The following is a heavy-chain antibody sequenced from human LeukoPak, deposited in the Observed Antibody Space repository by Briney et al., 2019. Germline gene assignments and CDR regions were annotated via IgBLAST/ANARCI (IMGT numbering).Heavy chain of an antibody. D-gene: IGHD2-21*01. V-gene: IGHV3-30*02. J-gene: IGHJ4*02. Sequence: PGGSLRLSCAASGFTFSSYGMHWVRQAPGKGLEWVAFIRYDGSNKYYADSVKGRFTISRDNSKNTLYLQMNSLRAEDTAVYYCAKDTVRYCGGDCYFDYWGQGTLVTVSS. CDR1: GFTFSSYG. CDR3: AKDTVRYCGGDCYFDY. CDR2: IRYDGSNK.